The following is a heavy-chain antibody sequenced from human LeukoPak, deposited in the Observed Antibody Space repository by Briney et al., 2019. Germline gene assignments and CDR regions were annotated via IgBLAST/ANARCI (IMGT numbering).Heavy chain of an antibody. D-gene: IGHD4-17*01. J-gene: IGHJ4*02. Sequence: ASVKVSCKASGYTFSGYYIHWVRQAPGRGLEWMGWINPNGGGTNYAQKFQGRVTMTRDTSITTVYMELTRLTSDDTAVYYCARDQGFTVTFEYWGQGTLVTVSS. V-gene: IGHV1-2*02. CDR3: ARDQGFTVTFEY. CDR1: GYTFSGYY. CDR2: INPNGGGT.